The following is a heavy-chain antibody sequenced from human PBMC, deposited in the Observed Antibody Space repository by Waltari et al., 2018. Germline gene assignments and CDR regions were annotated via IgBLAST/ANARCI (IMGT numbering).Heavy chain of an antibody. CDR2: ISGRGGST. J-gene: IGHJ4*02. Sequence: EVQLLESGGGLVQPGGSLRLSCAASGFTFSRYPMSWVRQAPGKGLEGVSAISGRGGSTDYEDSVKGRFTISRDNSKNTLYLQMNSLRAEDTAVYYCARGQWLARGYFDYWGQGTLVTVSS. V-gene: IGHV3-23*01. D-gene: IGHD6-19*01. CDR3: ARGQWLARGYFDY. CDR1: GFTFSRYP.